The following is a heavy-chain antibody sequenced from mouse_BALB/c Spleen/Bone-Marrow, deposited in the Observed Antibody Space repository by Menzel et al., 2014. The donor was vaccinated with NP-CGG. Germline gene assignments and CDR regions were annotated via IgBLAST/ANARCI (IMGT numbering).Heavy chain of an antibody. CDR3: AREGGSRAY. Sequence: LMGSGLGFGKSSQSLSLSCSCTGYSITSCYYWNWIRQFPGNKLEWMGYISYDGSNNYNPSLKNRISTTLDPSKNQFFLKVNSVTTEDTATYYCAREGGSRAYWNEGTLATV. D-gene: IGHD1-1*01. J-gene: IGHJ3*01. CDR1: GYSITSCYY. V-gene: IGHV3-6*02. CDR2: ISYDGSN.